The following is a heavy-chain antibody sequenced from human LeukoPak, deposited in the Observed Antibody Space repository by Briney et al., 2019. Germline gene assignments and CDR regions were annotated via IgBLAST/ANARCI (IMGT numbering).Heavy chain of an antibody. CDR2: IYYSGST. Sequence: PSETLSLTCTVSGGSISSSSYYWGWIRQPPGKGLEWIGSIYYSGSTYYNPSLKSRVTISVDTSKNQFSLKLSSVTAADTAVYYCARGFYYDSSGSNDAFDIWGQGTMVTVSS. CDR3: ARGFYYDSSGSNDAFDI. J-gene: IGHJ3*02. D-gene: IGHD3-22*01. V-gene: IGHV4-39*01. CDR1: GGSISSSSYY.